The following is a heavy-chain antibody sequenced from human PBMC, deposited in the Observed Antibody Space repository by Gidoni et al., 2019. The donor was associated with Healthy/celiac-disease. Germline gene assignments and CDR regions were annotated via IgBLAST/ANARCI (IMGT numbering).Heavy chain of an antibody. Sequence: QVPLVQSGAEVKKPGASVKVSCKASGYTFTGYYMHWVRQAPGQGLEWMGWINPNSGGTNYAQKFQGRVTMTRDTSISTAYMELSRLRSDDTAVYYCARDCSGGSCSDAFDIWGQGTMVTVSS. D-gene: IGHD2-15*01. CDR1: GYTFTGYY. V-gene: IGHV1-2*02. CDR3: ARDCSGGSCSDAFDI. CDR2: INPNSGGT. J-gene: IGHJ3*02.